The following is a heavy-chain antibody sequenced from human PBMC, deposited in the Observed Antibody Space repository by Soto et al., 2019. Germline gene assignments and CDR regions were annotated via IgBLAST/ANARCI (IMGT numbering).Heavy chain of an antibody. V-gene: IGHV3-33*01. J-gene: IGHJ6*02. D-gene: IGHD3-10*01. CDR3: ARDDYYGSGSYYSGMDV. CDR1: GFTFSSYG. CDR2: IWYDGSNK. Sequence: QVQLVESGGGVVQPGRSLRLSCAASGFTFSSYGMHWVRQAPGKGLEWVAVIWYDGSNKYYADSVKGRFTISRDNSKNTLYLQMNSLRAEDTAGYYCARDDYYGSGSYYSGMDVWGQGTTVTVSS.